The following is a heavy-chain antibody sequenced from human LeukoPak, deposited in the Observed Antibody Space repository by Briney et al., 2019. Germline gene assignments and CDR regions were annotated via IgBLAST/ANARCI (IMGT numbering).Heavy chain of an antibody. CDR3: ARVDSGRYYGHDY. CDR1: GYTFSNYG. CDR2: ISAYKGNT. D-gene: IGHD1-26*01. Sequence: GASVRVSCKASGYTFSNYGITWVRQAPGQGLEWLGWISAYKGNTKYAQKFQGRVTMTTDTSTNTAYMDLRSLRSNDTAMYYCARVDSGRYYGHDYWGQGTLVTVTS. V-gene: IGHV1-18*01. J-gene: IGHJ4*02.